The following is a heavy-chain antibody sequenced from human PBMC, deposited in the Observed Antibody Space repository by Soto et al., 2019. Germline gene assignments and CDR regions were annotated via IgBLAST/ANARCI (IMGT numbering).Heavy chain of an antibody. J-gene: IGHJ6*04. CDR3: AKPPRSSSPYYYSSGG. CDR1: GFTFASYA. CDR2: ISESGGST. D-gene: IGHD6-6*01. V-gene: IGHV3-23*01. Sequence: PGGSLRLSCAASGFTFASYAMSWVRQAPGKGLEWVSGISESGGSTYYAYSVRGRFTISRDNSKNMLYLQMNSLRAEDTSLYYYAKPPRSSSPYYYSSGGWGKGTTVTVSS.